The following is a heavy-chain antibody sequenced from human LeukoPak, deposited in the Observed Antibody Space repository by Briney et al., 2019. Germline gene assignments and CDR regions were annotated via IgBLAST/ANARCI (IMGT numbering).Heavy chain of an antibody. D-gene: IGHD3-16*01. J-gene: IGHJ3*02. V-gene: IGHV4-4*07. CDR1: GGSISNYY. CDR3: ARDQSGSGGHNNDAFDI. CDR2: LHASGST. Sequence: PSETLSLTCSVSGGSISNYYWNGIRQPAGKGLEWIGRLHASGSTRYNPSFGTRVTMSADTSKNQLSLKLTSVTAADTALYFCARDQSGSGGHNNDAFDIWGQGTMVTVYS.